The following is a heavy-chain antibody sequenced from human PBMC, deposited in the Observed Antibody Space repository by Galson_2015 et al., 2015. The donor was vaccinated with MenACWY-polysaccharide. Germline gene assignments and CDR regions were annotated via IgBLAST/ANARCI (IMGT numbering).Heavy chain of an antibody. CDR2: IKKDGSEK. Sequence: SLRLSCAASGFTFSSYWMTWVRQAPGKGLEWVANIKKDGSEKYYVDSVKGRFTISRDYSKNSLYLQMHSLRAEDTAVYSCARGHYGMDVWGQGTTVTVSS. V-gene: IGHV3-7*01. CDR3: ARGHYGMDV. J-gene: IGHJ6*02. CDR1: GFTFSSYW.